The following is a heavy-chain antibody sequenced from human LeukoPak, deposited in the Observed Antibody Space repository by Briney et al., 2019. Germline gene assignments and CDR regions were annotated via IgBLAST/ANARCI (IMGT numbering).Heavy chain of an antibody. CDR1: GGSISSYY. D-gene: IGHD6-19*01. CDR3: ARARIAVAEGWFDP. V-gene: IGHV4-59*01. CDR2: IYYSGST. J-gene: IGHJ5*02. Sequence: LETLSLTCTVSGGSISSYYWSWIRQPPGKGLEWIGYIYYSGSTNYNPSLKSRVTISVDTSKNQFSLKLSSVTAADTAVYYCARARIAVAEGWFDPWGQGTLVTVSS.